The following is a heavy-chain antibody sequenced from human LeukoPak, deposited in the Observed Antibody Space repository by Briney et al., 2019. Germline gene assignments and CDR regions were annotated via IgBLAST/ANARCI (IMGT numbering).Heavy chain of an antibody. CDR2: ISGSGGST. V-gene: IGHV3-23*01. J-gene: IGHJ4*02. Sequence: GGSLRLSCAASGFTFSSYAMSWVRQAPGKGLEWVSAISGSGGSTYYADSVKGRFTISRDNSKNTLYLQMNSLRAEDTAVYYCARGSDYYDSSGPLFDYWGQGTLVTVSS. CDR1: GFTFSSYA. CDR3: ARGSDYYDSSGPLFDY. D-gene: IGHD3-22*01.